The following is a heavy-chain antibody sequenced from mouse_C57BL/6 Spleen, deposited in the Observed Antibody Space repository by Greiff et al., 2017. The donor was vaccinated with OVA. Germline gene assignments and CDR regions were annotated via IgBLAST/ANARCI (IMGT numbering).Heavy chain of an antibody. CDR2: INHSSGNN. CDR3: ARAFISSVYAMYY. J-gene: IGHJ4*01. CDR1: GYTFTSYT. D-gene: IGHD1-1*01. Sequence: VQLQQSGAELARPGASVKMSCKASGYTFTSYTMHWVKQRPGQGVEWIGYINHSSGNNKYNQKFKDKATLTADKSSSTAYMQLSSLTSDDSSFYYCARAFISSVYAMYYWGQGTSVTVSS. V-gene: IGHV1-4*01.